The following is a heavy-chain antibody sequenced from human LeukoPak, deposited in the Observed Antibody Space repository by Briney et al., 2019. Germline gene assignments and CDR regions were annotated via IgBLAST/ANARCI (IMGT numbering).Heavy chain of an antibody. Sequence: ASVKVSCKASGYTFTSYGISWVRQAPGQGLEWVGWISAYNGNTNYAQKLQGRVTMTRDTSTSTVYMELSSLRSEDTAVYYCARPVTGGIAAALDYWGQGTLVTVSS. D-gene: IGHD6-13*01. CDR1: GYTFTSYG. CDR2: ISAYNGNT. V-gene: IGHV1-18*01. J-gene: IGHJ4*02. CDR3: ARPVTGGIAAALDY.